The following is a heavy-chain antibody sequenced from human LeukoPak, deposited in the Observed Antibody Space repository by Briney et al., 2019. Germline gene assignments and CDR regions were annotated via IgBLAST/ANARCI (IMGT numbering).Heavy chain of an antibody. CDR3: ARDTMDIVVVVAAYYMDV. V-gene: IGHV3-48*04. D-gene: IGHD2-15*01. Sequence: PGGSLRLSCAASGFTFSSYSMNWVRQAPGKGLEWVSYISSSSSTIYYADSVKGRFTISRDNAKNSLYLQMNSLRAEDAAVYYCARDTMDIVVVVAAYYMDVWGKGTTVTVSS. CDR1: GFTFSSYS. CDR2: ISSSSSTI. J-gene: IGHJ6*03.